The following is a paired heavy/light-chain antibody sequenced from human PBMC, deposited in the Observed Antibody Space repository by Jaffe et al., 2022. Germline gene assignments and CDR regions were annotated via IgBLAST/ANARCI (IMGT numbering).Heavy chain of an antibody. CDR1: GFTFTSYW. CDR3: ARGRVEDWSPPIFDY. Sequence: EVQVVESGGGLVQPGGSLRLSCVASGFTFTSYWLTWFRQAPGKGLEWVANIKKDGTDTFYADSVKGRFTISRDNAKNSLYLQMNSLSAEDTAVYYCARGRVEDWSPPIFDYWGQGTLVTVSS. V-gene: IGHV3-7*01. D-gene: IGHD2-15*01. CDR2: IKKDGTDT. J-gene: IGHJ4*02.
Light chain of an antibody. J-gene: IGKJ2*01. Sequence: DVHMTQSPSTLSASVGDRVTITCRASQNINSWLAWYQQKPGKAPKLLIYAASSLESGVPSRFSGSRSGTEFTLTVSGLQPDDFATYYCQQHNTYPYTFGQGTKVDIK. CDR2: AAS. CDR1: QNINSW. V-gene: IGKV1-5*03. CDR3: QQHNTYPYT.